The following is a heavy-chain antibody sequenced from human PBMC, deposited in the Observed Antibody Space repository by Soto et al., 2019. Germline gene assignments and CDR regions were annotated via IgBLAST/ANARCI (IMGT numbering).Heavy chain of an antibody. J-gene: IGHJ4*02. CDR3: AKDRSAGTGVIDY. V-gene: IGHV3-30*18. CDR2: ISYDGSNK. D-gene: IGHD6-19*01. Sequence: QVQLVESGGGVVQPGRSLRLSCAASGFTFSSYGMHWGRQAPGKGLEWVAVISYDGSNKYDADSVKGRFTISSANSKNTLYLQMNSLRAEDTAVYYCAKDRSAGTGVIDYWGQGTLDTVSS. CDR1: GFTFSSYG.